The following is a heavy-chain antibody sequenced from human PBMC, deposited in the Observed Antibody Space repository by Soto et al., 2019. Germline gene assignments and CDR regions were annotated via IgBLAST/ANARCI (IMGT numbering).Heavy chain of an antibody. J-gene: IGHJ4*02. CDR2: IYHSGST. D-gene: IGHD3-10*01. V-gene: IGHV4-4*02. Sequence: QVQLQESGPGLVKPSGTLSLTFAFSSGSISSSNWCSCVRQPPGKGLEWIGEIYHSGSTNYNPSLKSRVTISVDKSTTKFSLKLSSVNSADTTVYYCARKITMVRGVIQYYFDYWGQGTLVTVSS. CDR3: ARKITMVRGVIQYYFDY. CDR1: SGSISSSNW.